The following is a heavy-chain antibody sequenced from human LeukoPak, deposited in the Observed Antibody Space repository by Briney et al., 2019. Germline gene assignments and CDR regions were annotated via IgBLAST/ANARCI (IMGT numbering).Heavy chain of an antibody. CDR3: ARDLNLGTTDSY. CDR1: GFTFSSYA. D-gene: IGHD1-14*01. J-gene: IGHJ4*02. Sequence: GRSLRLSCAASGFTFSSYAMHWVRQAPGKGLEWVAVISYDGSNKYYADSVKGRFTISRDNSKNTLYLQMNSLRAEDTAVYYCARDLNLGTTDSYWGQGTLVTISS. CDR2: ISYDGSNK. V-gene: IGHV3-30-3*01.